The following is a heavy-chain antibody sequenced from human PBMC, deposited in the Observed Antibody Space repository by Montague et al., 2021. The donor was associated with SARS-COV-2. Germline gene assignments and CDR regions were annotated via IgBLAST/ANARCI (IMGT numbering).Heavy chain of an antibody. CDR2: ITHSGGI. Sequence: SETLSLTCAVYGGSFNDYYWTWVRQPPGKGLEWIGEITHSGGIKYNPSLQNRVSMSVDKSKNQFSLKLTSVTAADTAVYHCVREFWYCSRGACLGNFDSWGQGTLVTVSS. D-gene: IGHD2-2*01. J-gene: IGHJ4*02. CDR3: VREFWYCSRGACLGNFDS. CDR1: GGSFNDYY. V-gene: IGHV4-34*01.